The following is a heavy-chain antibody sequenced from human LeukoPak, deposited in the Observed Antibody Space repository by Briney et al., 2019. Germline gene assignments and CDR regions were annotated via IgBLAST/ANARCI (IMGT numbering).Heavy chain of an antibody. CDR1: GYTFTGYY. Sequence: ASVKVSCKASGYTFTGYYMHWVRQAPGQGLEWMGWINLNSGGTNYAQKFQGRVTMTRDTSISTAYMELSRLRSDDTAVYYCARDRIPYYYDSSGYYTDAFDIWGQGTMVTVSS. CDR3: ARDRIPYYYDSSGYYTDAFDI. J-gene: IGHJ3*02. D-gene: IGHD3-22*01. V-gene: IGHV1-2*02. CDR2: INLNSGGT.